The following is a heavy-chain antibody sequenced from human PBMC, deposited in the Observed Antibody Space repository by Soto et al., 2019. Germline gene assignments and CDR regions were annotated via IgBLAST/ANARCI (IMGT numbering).Heavy chain of an antibody. Sequence: PSETLSLTCTVSGGSISSYYWSWIRQPPGKGLEWIGYIYYSGSTNYNPSLKSRVTISADTSKNQFSLKLSSVTAADTAVYYCVHPRSTVMIPPTWGQGTLVTVSS. D-gene: IGHD4-17*01. CDR2: IYYSGST. J-gene: IGHJ5*02. V-gene: IGHV4-59*01. CDR1: GGSISSYY. CDR3: VHPRSTVMIPPT.